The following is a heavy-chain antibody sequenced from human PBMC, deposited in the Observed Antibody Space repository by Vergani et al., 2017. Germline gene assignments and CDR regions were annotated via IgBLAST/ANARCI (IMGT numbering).Heavy chain of an antibody. D-gene: IGHD3-9*01. CDR2: IIPIFGTA. Sequence: QVQLVQSGAEVKKPGSSVKVSCKASGDTFSSYAISWVRQAPGQGLEWMGKIIPIFGTANYAQKFQGRVTITANESTSTAYMEMSTLRSEDTAVYYCASTEYDIFTCLAYYYYGMDFWGQGTMVTVSS. CDR1: GDTFSSYA. V-gene: IGHV1-69*15. CDR3: ASTEYDIFTCLAYYYYGMDF. J-gene: IGHJ6*02.